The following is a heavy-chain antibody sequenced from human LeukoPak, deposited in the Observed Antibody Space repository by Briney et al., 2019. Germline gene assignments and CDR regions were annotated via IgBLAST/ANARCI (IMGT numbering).Heavy chain of an antibody. CDR1: RYTFTSYY. Sequence: ASVKVSCKASRYTFTSYYMHWLRQSPGQRLGWMGIINRSGDSTSYAQKFQGRVTMSRDMSTSTVYMELSSLRSEDTAVYYGARGSAIVRIAVASFDYWGQGTLVTVSS. CDR3: ARGSAIVRIAVASFDY. CDR2: INRSGDST. J-gene: IGHJ4*02. V-gene: IGHV1-46*01. D-gene: IGHD6-19*01.